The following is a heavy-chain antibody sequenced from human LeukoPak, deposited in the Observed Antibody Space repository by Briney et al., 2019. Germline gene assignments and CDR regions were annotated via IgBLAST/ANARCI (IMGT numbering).Heavy chain of an antibody. J-gene: IGHJ6*02. CDR1: GYTFTSYA. V-gene: IGHV1-3*01. D-gene: IGHD2-15*01. CDR2: INAGNGNT. CDR3: ARDRVVVAATPGYYYYYGMDV. Sequence: ASVKVSCKASGYTFTSYAMHWVRQAPGQRLEWMGWINAGNGNTKYSQKFQGRVTITRDTSASTAYMELSSLRSEDTAVYYCARDRVVVAATPGYYYYYGMDVWGQGTTVTVSS.